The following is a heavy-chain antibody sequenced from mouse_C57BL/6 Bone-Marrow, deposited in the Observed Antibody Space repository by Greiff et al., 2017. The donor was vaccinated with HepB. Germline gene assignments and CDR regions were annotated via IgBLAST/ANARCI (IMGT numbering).Heavy chain of an antibody. Sequence: ESGPGLVKPSQSLSLTCSVTGYSITSGYYWNWIRQFPGNKLEWMGYISYDGSNNYNPSLKNRIAITRDTSKNQFFLTLNSVTTEDTATYYCASYGSSSPLAMDDWGQGTSVTVSS. V-gene: IGHV3-6*01. J-gene: IGHJ4*01. CDR3: ASYGSSSPLAMDD. CDR2: ISYDGSN. CDR1: GYSITSGYY. D-gene: IGHD1-1*01.